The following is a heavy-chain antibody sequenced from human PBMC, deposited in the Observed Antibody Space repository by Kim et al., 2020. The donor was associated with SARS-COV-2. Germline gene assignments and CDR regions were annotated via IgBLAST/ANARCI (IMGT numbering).Heavy chain of an antibody. V-gene: IGHV3-21*01. CDR3: ASLPHDYGDLNDY. D-gene: IGHD4-17*01. CDR1: GFTFSSYS. J-gene: IGHJ4*02. Sequence: GGSLRLFCAASGFTFSSYSMNWVRQAPGKGLEWVSSISSSSSYIYYADSVKGRFTISRDNAKNSLYLQMNSPRAEDTAVYYCASLPHDYGDLNDYWGQGT. CDR2: ISSSSSYI.